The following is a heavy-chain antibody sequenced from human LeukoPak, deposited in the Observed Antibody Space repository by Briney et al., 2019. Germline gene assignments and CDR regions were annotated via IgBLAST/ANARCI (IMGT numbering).Heavy chain of an antibody. Sequence: SETLSLTCSVSGGSFTNYYWTWIRQPPGKGLEWIGYVSYGGTSNYNPSLRSRVTISMDTSRNHFSLNLRSVTAADSAIYYCARDQEYFDRSHTFDIRGQGTTVTVSS. D-gene: IGHD3-22*01. CDR1: GGSFTNYY. V-gene: IGHV4-59*01. CDR2: VSYGGTS. J-gene: IGHJ3*02. CDR3: ARDQEYFDRSHTFDI.